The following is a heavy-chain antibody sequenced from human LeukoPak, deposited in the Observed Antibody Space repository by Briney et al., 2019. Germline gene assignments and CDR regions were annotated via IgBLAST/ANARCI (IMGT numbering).Heavy chain of an antibody. CDR1: GFTFSGSA. J-gene: IGHJ4*02. CDR3: TRPSYCSSTSCYPGY. V-gene: IGHV3-73*01. Sequence: GGSLRLSCAASGFTFSGSAMHWVRQASGKGLEWVGRIRSKANSYATPYAASVKGMFTISRDDSKNTAYLQMNSLKTEDTAVYYCTRPSYCSSTSCYPGYWGQGTLVTVSS. CDR2: IRSKANSYAT. D-gene: IGHD2-2*01.